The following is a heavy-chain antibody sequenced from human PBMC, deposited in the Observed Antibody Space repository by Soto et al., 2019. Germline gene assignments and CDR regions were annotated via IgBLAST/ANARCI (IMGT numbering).Heavy chain of an antibody. V-gene: IGHV3-7*03. J-gene: IGHJ4*02. CDR2: IKQDGGEK. CDR3: AKIFRYGDPEY. Sequence: GGSLSLSCAASGFTFSNYFMTWVRQVPGKGLEWVANIKQDGGEKYYVDSVKGRFTISRDNSKSTLYLQMNSLRAEDTAVYYGAKIFRYGDPEYWGQGALVTVPQ. CDR1: GFTFSNYF. D-gene: IGHD2-21*02.